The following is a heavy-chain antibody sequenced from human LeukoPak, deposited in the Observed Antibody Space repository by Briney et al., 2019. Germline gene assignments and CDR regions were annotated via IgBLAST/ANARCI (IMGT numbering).Heavy chain of an antibody. CDR1: GFTFSNAW. Sequence: GGSLRLSCAASGFTFSNAWMSWVRQAPGKGLEWVGRIKSKTDGGTTDYAAPVKGRFTISRDDSKNTLYLQTNSLKTEDTAVYYCTTAPLHIVVVPAAILSSGYYYGMDVWGKGTTVTVSS. CDR3: TTAPLHIVVVPAAILSSGYYYGMDV. D-gene: IGHD2-2*01. V-gene: IGHV3-15*01. CDR2: IKSKTDGGTT. J-gene: IGHJ6*04.